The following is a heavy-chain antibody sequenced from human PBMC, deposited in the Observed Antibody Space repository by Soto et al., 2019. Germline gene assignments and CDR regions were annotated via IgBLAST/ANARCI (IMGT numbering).Heavy chain of an antibody. D-gene: IGHD3-10*01. CDR1: GFAFSNYA. J-gene: IGHJ4*02. CDR3: AKAYYYGSGSNYKFFDS. CDR2: VIGSGVST. V-gene: IGHV3-23*01. Sequence: PGGSLRLSCAASGFAFSNYAMSWVRQAPGKGLEWVSGVIGSGVSTYYADSVRGRFTISRDNSKNTLHLQMNNLRAEDTAVYYCAKAYYYGSGSNYKFFDSWGQGTLVTVSS.